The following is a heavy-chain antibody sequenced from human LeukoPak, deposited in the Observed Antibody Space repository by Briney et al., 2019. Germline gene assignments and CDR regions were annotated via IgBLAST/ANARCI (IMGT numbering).Heavy chain of an antibody. CDR1: GGSFSGYY. CDR3: ARARSPDYYYYYYYMDV. Sequence: SETLSLTCAVYGGSFSGYYWSWIRQPPGKGLKWIGEINHSGSTNYNPSLKSRVTISVDKSKNQFSLKLSSVTAADTAVYYCARARSPDYYYYYYYMDVWGKGTTVTVSS. V-gene: IGHV4-34*01. D-gene: IGHD2-21*01. CDR2: INHSGST. J-gene: IGHJ6*03.